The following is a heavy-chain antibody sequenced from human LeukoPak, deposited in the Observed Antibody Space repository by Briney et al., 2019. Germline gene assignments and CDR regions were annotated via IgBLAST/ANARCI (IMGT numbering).Heavy chain of an antibody. V-gene: IGHV3-21*01. CDR2: ISSSSSYT. Sequence: GGSLRLSCAASGFTFSDYTMNWVRQAPGKGLEWVSSISSSSSYTYFANSVRGRFTISRDNAKNSLYLQMNSLRAEDTAVYYCAKDSPSRTATTEVPVDYWGQGTLVTVSS. CDR1: GFTFSDYT. J-gene: IGHJ4*02. CDR3: AKDSPSRTATTEVPVDY. D-gene: IGHD1-1*01.